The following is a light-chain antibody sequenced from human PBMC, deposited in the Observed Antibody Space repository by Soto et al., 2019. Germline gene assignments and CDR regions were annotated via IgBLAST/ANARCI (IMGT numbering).Light chain of an antibody. CDR2: GAS. Sequence: GLTQSPGTLSLYTGERATLSFRASQSVSSSYLAWYQQKPGQAPRLLIHGASTRAPGIPERFSGSRSGTDFTLTISRLEPEDFAVYYCQLYGGSPKTFGQGTKVHI. CDR1: QSVSSSY. CDR3: QLYGGSPKT. J-gene: IGKJ1*01. V-gene: IGKV3-20*01.